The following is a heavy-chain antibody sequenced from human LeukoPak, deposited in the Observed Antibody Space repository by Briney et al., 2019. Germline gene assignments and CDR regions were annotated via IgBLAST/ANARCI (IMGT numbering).Heavy chain of an antibody. J-gene: IGHJ4*02. Sequence: SETLSLTCTVSGGSISSYYWSWIRQPPGKGLEWIGYIYYSGSTNYNPSLKSRVTMSVDTSKNQFSLKLSSVTAADTAVYYCARDRPEYYYDSSGYYTFDYWGQGTLVTVSS. V-gene: IGHV4-59*12. CDR1: GGSISSYY. D-gene: IGHD3-22*01. CDR2: IYYSGST. CDR3: ARDRPEYYYDSSGYYTFDY.